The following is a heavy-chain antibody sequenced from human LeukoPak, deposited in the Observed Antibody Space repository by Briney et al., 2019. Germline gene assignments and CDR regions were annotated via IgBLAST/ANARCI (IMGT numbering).Heavy chain of an antibody. J-gene: IGHJ6*04. CDR2: ISSSSSYI. CDR3: ARERYSSSWYEVDYYYGMDV. Sequence: GGSLRLSCAASGFTFSSYSMNWVRQAPGKGLEWVSSISSSSSYIYYADSVKGRFTISRDNAKNSLYLQMSSLRAEDTAVYYCARERYSSSWYEVDYYYGMDVWGKGTTVTVSS. CDR1: GFTFSSYS. V-gene: IGHV3-21*01. D-gene: IGHD6-13*01.